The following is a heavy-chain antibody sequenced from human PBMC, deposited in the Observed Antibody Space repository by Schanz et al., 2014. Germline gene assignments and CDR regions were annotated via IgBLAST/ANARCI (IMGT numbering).Heavy chain of an antibody. CDR3: AKEDRNHNSDYVY. J-gene: IGHJ4*02. CDR2: IRYDGSSK. Sequence: VQLLESGGGLVQPGGSLRLSCAASGFTFTSYSMHWVRQAPGRGLEWVAFIRYDGSSKYYADSVRGRFTISRDDSKNTLYLQMNSLRPEDTAVYYCAKEDRNHNSDYVYWGQGTLVTVSS. CDR1: GFTFTSYS. D-gene: IGHD3-22*01. V-gene: IGHV3-30*02.